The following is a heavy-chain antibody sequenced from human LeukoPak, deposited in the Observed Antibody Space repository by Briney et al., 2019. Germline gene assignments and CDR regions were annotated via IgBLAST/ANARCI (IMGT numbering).Heavy chain of an antibody. CDR2: ISYDGSNK. D-gene: IGHD5-18*01. CDR1: GFTFSSYG. CDR3: AKDYRIQLWFSPSYYYYGMDV. V-gene: IGHV3-30*18. Sequence: PGRSLRLSCAASGFTFSSYGMHWVRQAPGKGLEWVAVISYDGSNKYYADSVKGRFTISRDNSKNTLYLQMNSLRAEDTAVYYRAKDYRIQLWFSPSYYYYGMDVWGKGTTVSVSS. J-gene: IGHJ6*04.